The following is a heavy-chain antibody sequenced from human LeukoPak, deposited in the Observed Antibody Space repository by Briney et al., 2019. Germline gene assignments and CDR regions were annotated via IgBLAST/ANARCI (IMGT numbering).Heavy chain of an antibody. J-gene: IGHJ6*02. Sequence: SETLSLTCTVSGASISSDYWNCIRQPPGKGLEWIGYIYNSGSTNYNPSLKSRVTISVDTSKNQFSLKLSSVTAADTAVYYCARDYWANYYYYGMDVWGQGTTVTVSS. CDR1: GASISSDY. D-gene: IGHD2-8*02. CDR3: ARDYWANYYYYGMDV. V-gene: IGHV4-59*01. CDR2: IYNSGST.